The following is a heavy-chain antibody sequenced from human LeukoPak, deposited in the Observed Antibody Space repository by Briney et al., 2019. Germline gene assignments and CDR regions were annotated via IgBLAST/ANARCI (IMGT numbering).Heavy chain of an antibody. CDR3: AITYYDILTGYYVYGAFDI. Sequence: ASVKVSCKASGGTFSSYAISWVRQAPGQGLEWMGGIIPIFGTANYAQKFQGRVTITADKSTSTAYMELSSLRSEDTAVYYCAITYYDILTGYYVYGAFDIWGQGTMVTVSS. D-gene: IGHD3-9*01. V-gene: IGHV1-69*06. CDR2: IIPIFGTA. J-gene: IGHJ3*02. CDR1: GGTFSSYA.